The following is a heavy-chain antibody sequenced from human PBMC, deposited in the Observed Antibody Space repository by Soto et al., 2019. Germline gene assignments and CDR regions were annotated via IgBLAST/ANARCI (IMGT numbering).Heavy chain of an antibody. Sequence: QVQLVQSGAEVKKPGASVKVSCKASGYTFTGYYMHWVRQAPGQGLEWMGWINPNSGGTNYAQKCQGGVTMTSDASISTAGVELSMLRSDARAVYYCARGYYGSGSYRPDVLDVWGQGTTFTVSS. CDR2: INPNSGGT. CDR3: ARGYYGSGSYRPDVLDV. D-gene: IGHD3-10*01. CDR1: GYTFTGYY. J-gene: IGHJ6*02. V-gene: IGHV1-2*02.